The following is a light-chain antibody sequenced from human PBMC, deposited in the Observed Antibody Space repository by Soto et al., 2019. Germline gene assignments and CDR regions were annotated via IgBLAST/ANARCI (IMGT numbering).Light chain of an antibody. CDR3: QHYNSNSEA. J-gene: IGKJ1*01. CDR1: QTISSW. V-gene: IGKV1-5*03. CDR2: NAS. Sequence: DIQMTQSPSTLSGSVGDRVTITCRASQTISSWLAWYQQKPGKAPKLLIYNASTLKSGVPSRFSGSGSGTEFTLTISSLQPDDFATYYCQHYNSNSEAFGQGTKVELK.